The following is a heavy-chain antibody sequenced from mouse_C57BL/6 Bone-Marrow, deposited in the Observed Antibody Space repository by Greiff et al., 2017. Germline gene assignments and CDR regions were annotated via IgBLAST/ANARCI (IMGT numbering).Heavy chain of an antibody. CDR3: ARDYDNSYCKFDV. J-gene: IGHJ1*03. CDR1: GYTFTSYD. V-gene: IGHV1-85*01. Sequence: VQLQQPGPELVKPGASVKLSCKASGYTFTSYDINWVKQRPGQGLEWIGMIYPRDGSTKYNEKFKGKATLSVDKSSRTAYMELHSLTSEDSAVYYCARDYDNSYCKFDVWGKGTTVSVSS. CDR2: IYPRDGST. D-gene: IGHD1-1*01.